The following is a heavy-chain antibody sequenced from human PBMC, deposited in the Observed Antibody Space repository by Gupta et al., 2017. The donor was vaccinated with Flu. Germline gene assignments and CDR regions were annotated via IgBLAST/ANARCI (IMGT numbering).Heavy chain of an antibody. CDR3: ANFEPRNYGDYPYVY. CDR2: ISYDGSNK. J-gene: IGHJ4*02. V-gene: IGHV3-30*18. CDR1: GFTFSSYG. D-gene: IGHD4-17*01. Sequence: QVQLVESGGGVVQPWRSLRLSCAASGFTFSSYGMHWVRQAPGKGLEWVAVISYDGSNKYYADSVKGRFTISRDNSKNTLYLQMNSLRAEDTAVYYCANFEPRNYGDYPYVYWGQGTLVTVSS.